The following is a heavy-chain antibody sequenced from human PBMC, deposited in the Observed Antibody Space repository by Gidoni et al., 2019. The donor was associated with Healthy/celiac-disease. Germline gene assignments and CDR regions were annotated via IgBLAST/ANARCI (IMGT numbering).Heavy chain of an antibody. J-gene: IGHJ4*02. D-gene: IGHD3-9*01. V-gene: IGHV3-33*01. CDR1: GFTFSSYG. CDR3: ARDGQSLRYFDWFTNRLPDY. Sequence: QVQLVESGGGVVQPGRSLRLSCAASGFTFSSYGMHWVRQAPGKGLEWVAVRWYDGSNKYYADSVKGRFTISRDNSKNTLYLQMNSLRAEDTAVYYCARDGQSLRYFDWFTNRLPDYWGQGTLVTVSS. CDR2: RWYDGSNK.